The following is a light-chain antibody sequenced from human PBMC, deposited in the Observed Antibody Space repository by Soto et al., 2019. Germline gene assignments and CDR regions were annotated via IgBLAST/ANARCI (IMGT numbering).Light chain of an antibody. CDR3: QQRARWPLT. Sequence: EIVLTQSPATLSLSPGERATLSCRASQTISTSLAWYQQKPGQSPRLLIYDASTRATDIPARFSGSGSGTDFALTIGSLEPADFGVYYCQQRARWPLTFGGGTKVEIK. J-gene: IGKJ4*01. CDR1: QTISTS. V-gene: IGKV3-11*01. CDR2: DAS.